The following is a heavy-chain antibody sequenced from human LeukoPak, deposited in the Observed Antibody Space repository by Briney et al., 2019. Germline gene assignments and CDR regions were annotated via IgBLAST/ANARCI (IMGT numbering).Heavy chain of an antibody. Sequence: GGSLRLSCAASGFTFSNAWMSWVRQAPGKGLEWVGPIKSKTDGGTTDYAAPVKGRFTISRDDSKNTLYLQMNSLKTEDTAVYYCTTDRYGSGSYGDYYYYYGMDVWGQGTTVTVSS. CDR1: GFTFSNAW. J-gene: IGHJ6*02. CDR3: TTDRYGSGSYGDYYYYYGMDV. V-gene: IGHV3-15*01. D-gene: IGHD3-10*01. CDR2: IKSKTDGGTT.